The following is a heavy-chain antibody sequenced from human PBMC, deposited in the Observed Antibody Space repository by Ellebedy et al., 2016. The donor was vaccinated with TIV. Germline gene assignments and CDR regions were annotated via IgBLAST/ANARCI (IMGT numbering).Heavy chain of an antibody. J-gene: IGHJ5*02. CDR1: GFIFSDYN. CDR2: ISNTHSNI. V-gene: IGHV3-21*03. CDR3: ARTGPQSGSYRVKDRRDKWFDP. Sequence: PGGSLRLSCTASGFIFSDYNMNWVRQAPGKGLEWVSSISNTHSNIQYARSVKGRFTVSRDKAKNSLYLQMDSLSIEDTGFDRCARTGPQSGSYRVKDRRDKWFDPWGQGTLVTVSS. D-gene: IGHD1-26*01.